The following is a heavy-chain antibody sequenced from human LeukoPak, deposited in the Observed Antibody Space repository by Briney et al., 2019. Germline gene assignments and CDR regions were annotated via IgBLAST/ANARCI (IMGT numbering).Heavy chain of an antibody. V-gene: IGHV3-48*04. CDR3: ARGDYMDV. CDR2: ISSSSSTI. J-gene: IGHJ6*03. CDR1: GFTFSSYS. Sequence: AGGSLRLSRAASGFTFSSYSMNWVRQAPGKGLEWVSYISSSSSTIYYADSVKGRFTISRDNAKKSLYLQMNSLRAEDTAVYYCARGDYMDVWGRGTTVTVSS.